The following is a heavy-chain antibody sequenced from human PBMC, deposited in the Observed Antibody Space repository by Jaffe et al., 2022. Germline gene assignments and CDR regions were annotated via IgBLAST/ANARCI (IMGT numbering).Heavy chain of an antibody. D-gene: IGHD2-2*01. J-gene: IGHJ1*01. V-gene: IGHV4-34*01. CDR3: ARGRYCSSTSCLEYFQH. CDR1: GGSFSGYY. Sequence: QVQLQQWGAGLLKPSETLSLTCAVYGGSFSGYYWSWIRQPPGKGLEWIGEINHSGSTNYNPSLKSRVTISVDTSKNQFSLKLSSVTAADTAVYYCARGRYCSSTSCLEYFQHWGQGTLVTVSS. CDR2: INHSGST.